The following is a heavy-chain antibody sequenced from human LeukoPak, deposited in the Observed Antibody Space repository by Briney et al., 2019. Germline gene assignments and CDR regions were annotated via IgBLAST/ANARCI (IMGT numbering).Heavy chain of an antibody. Sequence: GGTLRLSCEASGFTFSAYAMTWVCQAPGKGLEWVSSIGSDNNPPYSDSVKGWFAISRDNSKSMLFLQPNSLRPEDTALYYCARDLQYYVAMDVWGQGTTVTVSS. D-gene: IGHD3-10*02. CDR3: ARDLQYYVAMDV. V-gene: IGHV3-23*01. CDR1: GFTFSAYA. CDR2: IGSDNNP. J-gene: IGHJ6*02.